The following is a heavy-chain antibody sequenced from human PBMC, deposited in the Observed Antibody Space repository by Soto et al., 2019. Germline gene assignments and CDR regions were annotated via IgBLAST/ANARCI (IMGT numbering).Heavy chain of an antibody. CDR1: GYRFTGYD. V-gene: IGHV1-8*01. CDR3: ARSLGGVYNRNWFDP. Sequence: QVQLVQSGAEVRNPGASVKVFCRASGYRFTGYDMNWVRQATGQGLEWMGWMNANSGKTGYAQKCEVRVIMTWNTSIRTAYLELSSLTFDDTALYYCARSLGGVYNRNWFDPWGPGTLVTVSS. J-gene: IGHJ5*02. D-gene: IGHD3-16*01. CDR2: MNANSGKT.